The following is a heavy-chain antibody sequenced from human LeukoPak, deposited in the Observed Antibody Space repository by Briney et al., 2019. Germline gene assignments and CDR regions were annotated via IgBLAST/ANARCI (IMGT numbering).Heavy chain of an antibody. V-gene: IGHV4-59*08. CDR1: GGSISSYY. CDR3: ARHYCSGGFCYSLLDY. CDR2: IYYSGST. Sequence: SETLSLTCTVSGGSISSYYWSWIRQPPGKELEWIGYIYYSGSTKYNPSLKSRVTMSVDTSKNQFSLKLSSVTAADTAVYYCARHYCSGGFCYSLLDYWGQGILVTVSS. J-gene: IGHJ4*02. D-gene: IGHD2-15*01.